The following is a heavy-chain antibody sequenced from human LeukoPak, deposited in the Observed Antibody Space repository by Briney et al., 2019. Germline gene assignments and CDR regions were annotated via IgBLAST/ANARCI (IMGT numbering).Heavy chain of an antibody. CDR3: ARGTRRDYYDSSGYYYRYGLFDY. Sequence: SETLSLTCAVCGGSFSGYYWSWIRQPPGKGLEWIGEINHSGSTNYNPSLKSRVTISVDTSKNQFSLKLSSVTAADTAVYYCARGTRRDYYDSSGYYYRYGLFDYWGQGTLVTVSS. CDR1: GGSFSGYY. V-gene: IGHV4-34*01. D-gene: IGHD3-22*01. J-gene: IGHJ4*02. CDR2: INHSGST.